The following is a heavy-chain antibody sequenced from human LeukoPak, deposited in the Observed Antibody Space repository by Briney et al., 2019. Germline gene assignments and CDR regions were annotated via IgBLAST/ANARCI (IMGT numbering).Heavy chain of an antibody. CDR2: LSPVLA. Sequence: GASVKVSCKASGGTFSSYAISWVRQAPGQRLEWMGGLSPVLATYAQKFQGRVTITADESTDTVYMELGSLTSEDTATYFCARDREISARPGGWFDPWGQGTLVTVSS. D-gene: IGHD6-6*01. J-gene: IGHJ5*02. CDR1: GGTFSSYA. CDR3: ARDREISARPGGWFDP. V-gene: IGHV1-69*13.